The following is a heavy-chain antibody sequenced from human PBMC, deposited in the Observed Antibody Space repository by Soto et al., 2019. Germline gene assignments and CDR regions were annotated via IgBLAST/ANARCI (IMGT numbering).Heavy chain of an antibody. V-gene: IGHV5-10-1*01. CDR1: GYSFTSYW. CDR2: IDPSDSYT. Sequence: LKISCKGSGYSFTSYWISWVRQMPGKGLEWMGRIDPSDSYTNYSPSFQGHVTISADKSISTAYLQWSSLKASDTAMYYCARRYYDILTGYNYFDYWGQGTLVTVSS. D-gene: IGHD3-9*01. J-gene: IGHJ4*02. CDR3: ARRYYDILTGYNYFDY.